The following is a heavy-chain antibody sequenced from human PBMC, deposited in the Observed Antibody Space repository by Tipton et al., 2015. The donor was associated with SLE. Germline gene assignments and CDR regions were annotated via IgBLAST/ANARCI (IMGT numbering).Heavy chain of an antibody. J-gene: IGHJ4*02. Sequence: TLSLTCIASGGSISSGAYLWSWIRQHPGKGLEWIGYIYYSGRTYYNPSLKSRISISVDTSKNQFSLNLSSVTAADTAVYYCARFPTYHFDLWGQGTLVTVSS. CDR1: GGSISSGAYL. D-gene: IGHD2-2*01. CDR3: ARFPTYHFDL. CDR2: IYYSGRT. V-gene: IGHV4-31*03.